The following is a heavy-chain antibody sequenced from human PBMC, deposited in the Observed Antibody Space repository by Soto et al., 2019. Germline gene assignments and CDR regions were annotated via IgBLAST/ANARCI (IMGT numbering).Heavy chain of an antibody. V-gene: IGHV4-39*01. CDR2: IYYSGST. CDR1: GGSISSSSYY. J-gene: IGHJ6*02. D-gene: IGHD3-3*01. CDR3: ASNYEGYYQYYRMDV. Sequence: PSETLSLTCTVSGGSISSSSYYWGWIRQPPGKGLEWIGSIYYSGSTYYNPSLKSRVTISVDTSKNQFSLKLSSVTAADTAVYYCASNYEGYYQYYRMDVWGQGTKVTVYS.